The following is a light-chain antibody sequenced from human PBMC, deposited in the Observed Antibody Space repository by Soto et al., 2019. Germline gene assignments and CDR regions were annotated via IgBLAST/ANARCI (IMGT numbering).Light chain of an antibody. CDR2: GAY. CDR1: QSVRNK. CDR3: QKYDDWPRT. J-gene: IGKJ1*01. V-gene: IGKV3-15*01. Sequence: EIVMTQSPGILSLSPGERATLSCRTSQSVRNKLAWYQQKPGQPPRLLIYGAYTRATGIPARISGSGSGTEFTLTISSLQSEDIAVYYCQKYDDWPRTFGQGTTVEVK.